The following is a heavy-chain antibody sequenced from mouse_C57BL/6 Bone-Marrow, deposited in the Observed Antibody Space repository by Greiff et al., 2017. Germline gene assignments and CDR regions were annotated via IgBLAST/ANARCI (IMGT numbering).Heavy chain of an antibody. J-gene: IGHJ1*03. CDR3: ARFYYYGSSPHWYFDV. V-gene: IGHV1-54*01. CDR2: IYPGSGNT. CDR1: GYAFTNYL. D-gene: IGHD1-1*01. Sequence: QVQLQQSGAELVRPGTSVKVSCKASGYAFTNYLIEWLKQRPGQGLEWIARIYPGSGNTYYNEKFKGKATLTAEKSSSTAYMQLSSLTSEDSAVYFCARFYYYGSSPHWYFDVWGTGTTVTVSS.